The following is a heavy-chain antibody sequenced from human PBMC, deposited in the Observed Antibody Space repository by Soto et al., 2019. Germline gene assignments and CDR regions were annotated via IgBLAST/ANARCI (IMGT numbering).Heavy chain of an antibody. Sequence: ASVKVSCKASGYTFTSYYMHWVRQAPGQGLEWMGIINPSGGSTSYAQKFQGRVTMTRDTSTSTVYMELSSLRSEDTTVYYCARDLIAVAGLDYWGQGTLVTVSS. CDR3: ARDLIAVAGLDY. V-gene: IGHV1-46*03. J-gene: IGHJ4*02. D-gene: IGHD6-19*01. CDR2: INPSGGST. CDR1: GYTFTSYY.